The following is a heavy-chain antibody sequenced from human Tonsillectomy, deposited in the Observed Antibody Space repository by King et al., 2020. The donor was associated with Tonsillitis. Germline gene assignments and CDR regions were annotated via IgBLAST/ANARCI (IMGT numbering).Heavy chain of an antibody. CDR1: GFTFTSNC. CDR3: ARDMGYGDYLADY. D-gene: IGHD4-17*01. CDR2: INPSGGSP. J-gene: IGHJ4*02. Sequence: VQLVESGAEVKKPGASVKVSCKASGFTFTSNCMHWVRQAPGQGLEWMGIINPSGGSPSYAQKFQGRVTMTRDTSTSTVYMELSSLRSEDTAVYYCARDMGYGDYLADYWGQGTLVTVSS. V-gene: IGHV1-46*01.